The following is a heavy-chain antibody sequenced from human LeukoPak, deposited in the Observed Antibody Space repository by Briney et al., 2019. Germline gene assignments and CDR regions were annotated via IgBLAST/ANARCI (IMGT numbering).Heavy chain of an antibody. CDR1: GFTFSSYA. V-gene: IGHV3-30*18. Sequence: GGSLRLSCAASGFTFSSYAMHWVRQAPGKGLEWVAVISYDGSNKYYADSVKGRFTISRDNSKNTLHLQMNSLRVEDTAVYYCAKAYSSGWYNSIDYWGQGTLVTVSP. CDR3: AKAYSSGWYNSIDY. CDR2: ISYDGSNK. J-gene: IGHJ4*02. D-gene: IGHD6-19*01.